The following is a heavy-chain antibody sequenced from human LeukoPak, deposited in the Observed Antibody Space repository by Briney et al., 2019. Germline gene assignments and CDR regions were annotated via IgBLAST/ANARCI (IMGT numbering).Heavy chain of an antibody. J-gene: IGHJ5*02. CDR2: IYYSGST. D-gene: IGHD3-10*01. V-gene: IGHV4-39*01. CDR1: GGSISSSSYY. CDR3: ARHSVLLKRDWFDP. Sequence: PSETLSLTCTVSGGSISSSSYYWGWIRQPPGKGLEWIGSIYYSGSTYYNPSLKSRVTISVDTSKNQFSLKLSSVTAADTAVYYCARHSVLLKRDWFDPWGQGTLVTVSS.